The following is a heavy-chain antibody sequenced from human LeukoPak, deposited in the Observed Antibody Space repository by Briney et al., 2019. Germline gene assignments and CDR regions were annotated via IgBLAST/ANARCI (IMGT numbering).Heavy chain of an antibody. D-gene: IGHD3-10*01. Sequence: ASVKVSCMASGGTFSSYAISWVRQAPGQGLEWMGGIIPIFGTANYAQKFQGRVTITADKSTSTAYMELSSLRSEDTAVYYCASSVLLWFGETHRPYYFDYWGQGTLVTVSS. V-gene: IGHV1-69*06. CDR3: ASSVLLWFGETHRPYYFDY. CDR1: GGTFSSYA. CDR2: IIPIFGTA. J-gene: IGHJ4*02.